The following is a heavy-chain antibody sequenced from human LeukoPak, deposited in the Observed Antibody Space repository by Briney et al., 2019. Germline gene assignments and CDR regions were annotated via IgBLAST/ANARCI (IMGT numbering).Heavy chain of an antibody. D-gene: IGHD1-26*01. CDR1: GFTFRTYG. Sequence: GGSLRLSCAASGFTFRTYGMHWVRQAPGKGLEWVAVISYDGSNKYYADSVKGRFTISRDNARNSLYLQMNSLRAEDTAVYYCARETVGAKVYDYWGQGTLVTVSS. CDR2: ISYDGSNK. V-gene: IGHV3-30*03. J-gene: IGHJ4*02. CDR3: ARETVGAKVYDY.